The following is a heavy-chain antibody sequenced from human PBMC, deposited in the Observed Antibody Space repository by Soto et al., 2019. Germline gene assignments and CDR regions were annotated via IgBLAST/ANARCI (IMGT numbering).Heavy chain of an antibody. V-gene: IGHV4-39*07. Sequence: SETLSLTCTVSGGSISSSSYYWGWIRQPPGKGLEWIGSIYYSGSTYYNPSLKSRVTISVDTSKNQFSLKLSSVTAADTAVYYCARRDYYDSSDFYFDYWGQGTLVTVSS. CDR3: ARRDYYDSSDFYFDY. CDR2: IYYSGST. CDR1: GGSISSSSYY. D-gene: IGHD3-22*01. J-gene: IGHJ4*02.